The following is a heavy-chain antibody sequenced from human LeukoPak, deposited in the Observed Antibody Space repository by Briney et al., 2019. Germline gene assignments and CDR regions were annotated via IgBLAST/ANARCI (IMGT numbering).Heavy chain of an antibody. V-gene: IGHV4-59*12. CDR2: IYYSGST. J-gene: IGHJ6*02. CDR3: ARGLTGNDYYYGMDV. Sequence: KPSETLSLTCTVSGGSISSYYWSWIRQPPGKGLEWIGYIYYSGSTNYNPSLKSRVTISVDTSKNQFSLKLSSVTAADTAVYYCARGLTGNDYYYGMDVWGQGTTVTVSS. CDR1: GGSISSYY. D-gene: IGHD1-20*01.